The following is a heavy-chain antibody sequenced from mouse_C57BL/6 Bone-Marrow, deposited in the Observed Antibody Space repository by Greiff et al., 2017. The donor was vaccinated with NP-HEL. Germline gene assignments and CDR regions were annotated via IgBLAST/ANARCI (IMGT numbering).Heavy chain of an antibody. CDR1: GYTFTDYN. J-gene: IGHJ2*01. V-gene: IGHV1-22*01. D-gene: IGHD1-1*01. CDR3: ARFHYYGREDY. CDR2: INPNNGAT. Sequence: EVKLVESGPELVKPGASVTMSCKASGYTFTDYNMHWVKQSHGKSLEWIGYINPNNGATSYNQKFKGKATLTVNKSSSTAYMELRSLTSEDSAVCYCARFHYYGREDYWGQGTTLTVSS.